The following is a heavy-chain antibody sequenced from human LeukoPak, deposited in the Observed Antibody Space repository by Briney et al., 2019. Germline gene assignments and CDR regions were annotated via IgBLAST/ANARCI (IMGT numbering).Heavy chain of an antibody. D-gene: IGHD2-15*01. V-gene: IGHV1-8*01. Sequence: GASVKVSCKASGYTFTSYDINWVRQATGQGPEWMGWMNPNSGNTGYAQKFQGRVTMTRNTSISTAYMELSSLRSEDTAVYYCARGYVVYYYYYGMDVWGQGTTVTVSS. CDR3: ARGYVVYYYYYGMDV. J-gene: IGHJ6*02. CDR1: GYTFTSYD. CDR2: MNPNSGNT.